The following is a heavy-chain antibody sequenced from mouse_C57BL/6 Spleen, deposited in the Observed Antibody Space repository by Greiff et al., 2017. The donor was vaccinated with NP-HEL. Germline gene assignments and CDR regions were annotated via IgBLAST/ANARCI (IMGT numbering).Heavy chain of an antibody. D-gene: IGHD1-1*01. Sequence: QVQLQQPGAELVKPGASVKLSCKASGYTFTSYWMHWVKQRPGRGLEWIGRIDPNSGGTKYNEKFKSKATLTVDKSSSTAYMQLSSLTSEDSAVYSCALNYYDSSYWDFDVWGTGTTVTVSS. CDR2: IDPNSGGT. CDR1: GYTFTSYW. CDR3: ALNYYDSSYWDFDV. J-gene: IGHJ1*03. V-gene: IGHV1-72*01.